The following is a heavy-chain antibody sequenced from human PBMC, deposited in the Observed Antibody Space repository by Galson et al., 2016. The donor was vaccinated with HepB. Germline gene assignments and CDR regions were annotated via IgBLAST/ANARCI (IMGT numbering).Heavy chain of an antibody. CDR2: ISSSGGST. CDR1: EFTFSSFA. J-gene: IGHJ3*02. Sequence: SLRLSCAASEFTFSSFAMHWVRQAPGKRLECVSGISSSGGSTHYTDSVKGRFIISGDNSKNTLYLQMSSLRPEDTAVYYCVKGGAVELSEFDIWGQGTMVTVSS. CDR3: VKGGAVELSEFDI. V-gene: IGHV3-64D*08. D-gene: IGHD1-1*01.